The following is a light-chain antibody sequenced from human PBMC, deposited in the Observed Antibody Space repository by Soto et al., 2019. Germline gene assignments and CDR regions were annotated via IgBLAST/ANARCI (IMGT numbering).Light chain of an antibody. CDR1: SSNIGSNY. CDR3: AAWDDSLSGLYV. V-gene: IGLV1-47*02. J-gene: IGLJ1*01. CDR2: SNN. Sequence: QSVLTQPPSASGTPGQRVTISCSGSSSNIGSNYVYWYQQLPGTAPKLLIYSNNHRPSGVPHRFSGSKSGTSASLAISGLRSEDEADYYCAAWDDSLSGLYVFGTGTKVTVL.